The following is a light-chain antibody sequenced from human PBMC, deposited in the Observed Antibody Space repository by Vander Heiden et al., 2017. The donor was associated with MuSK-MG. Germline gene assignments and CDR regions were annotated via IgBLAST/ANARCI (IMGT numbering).Light chain of an antibody. Sequence: QSVLTQPPSVSGAPGPRVTISCPGSSSNIGADYEVHWYQQLPGPAPKLLIYGNNNRPAGVPDRFSGSKSGTSASPAITGLQAEDEADYYCQSYDSSLSEVFGTGTKVTVL. CDR1: SSNIGADYE. CDR2: GNN. V-gene: IGLV1-40*01. CDR3: QSYDSSLSEV. J-gene: IGLJ1*01.